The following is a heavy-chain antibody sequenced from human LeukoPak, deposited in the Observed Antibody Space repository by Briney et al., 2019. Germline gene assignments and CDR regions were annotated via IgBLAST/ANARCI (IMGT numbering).Heavy chain of an antibody. Sequence: PGGSLRLSCAASGFTFSSYWMSWVRQAPGKGLEWVANIKQDGSEKYYVDSVKGRFTISRDNAKNSLYLQMNSLRAEDTALYYCAKGPGKWLLLSHFDYWGQGTLVTVSS. V-gene: IGHV3-7*03. CDR2: IKQDGSEK. D-gene: IGHD3-3*01. CDR3: AKGPGKWLLLSHFDY. J-gene: IGHJ4*02. CDR1: GFTFSSYW.